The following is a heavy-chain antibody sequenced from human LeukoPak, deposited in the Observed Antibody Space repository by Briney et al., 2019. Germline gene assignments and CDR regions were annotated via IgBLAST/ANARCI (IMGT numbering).Heavy chain of an antibody. CDR2: ISGSGGNT. Sequence: GGSLRLSCAASGFTFSSYAMTWVRQGPGKGLEWVSTISGSGGNTYYADSVKGRFTISRDNSMNTVYLQMNSLRADDTAVYYCAKDISTGIRRPGAFDLWGQGTMVTVSS. CDR1: GFTFSSYA. J-gene: IGHJ3*01. V-gene: IGHV3-23*01. CDR3: AKDISTGIRRPGAFDL. D-gene: IGHD2-21*01.